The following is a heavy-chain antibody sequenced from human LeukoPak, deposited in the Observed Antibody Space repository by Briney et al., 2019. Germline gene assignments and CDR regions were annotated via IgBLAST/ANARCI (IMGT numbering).Heavy chain of an antibody. CDR1: GFTFSDYW. CDR3: VREDGGGFGS. V-gene: IGHV3-7*01. J-gene: IGHJ5*01. D-gene: IGHD3-10*01. Sequence: GSLRLSCAASGFTFSDYWISWVRQAPGKGLEWVANIKQDGSQKSYVNSVKGRFTISRDNAEMSVYLQMNSLRAEDTAVYFCVREDGGGFGSWGRGTLVSVSS. CDR2: IKQDGSQK.